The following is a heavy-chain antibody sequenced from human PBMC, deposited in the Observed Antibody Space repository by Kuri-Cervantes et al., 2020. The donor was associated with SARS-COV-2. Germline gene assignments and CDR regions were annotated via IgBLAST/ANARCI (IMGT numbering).Heavy chain of an antibody. Sequence: GESLKISCAASGFTFSSYSMNWVRQAPGKGLEWVSYISSSSSTTYYADSVKGRFTISRDNAKNSLYLQMNSLRAEDTAVYYCARVPLGAYYDSSGYYSDYYYYGMDVWGQGTTVTVSS. CDR3: ARVPLGAYYDSSGYYSDYYYYGMDV. CDR1: GFTFSSYS. J-gene: IGHJ6*02. D-gene: IGHD3-22*01. CDR2: ISSSSSTT. V-gene: IGHV3-48*01.